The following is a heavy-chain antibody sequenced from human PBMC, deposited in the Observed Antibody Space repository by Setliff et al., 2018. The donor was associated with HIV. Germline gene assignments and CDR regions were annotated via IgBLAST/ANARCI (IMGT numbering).Heavy chain of an antibody. CDR1: GGSISSAAYF. V-gene: IGHV4-61*09. CDR2: IYTSGST. D-gene: IGHD3-3*01. CDR3: ARRTIFGGVVDY. Sequence: SETLSLTCTVSGGSISSAAYFWNWIRQPAGKGLEWIGHIYTSGSTNYNPSLKSRVTISVDTSKNQFSLKLSSVTAADTAVYYCARRTIFGGVVDYWGQGTLVTVSS. J-gene: IGHJ4*02.